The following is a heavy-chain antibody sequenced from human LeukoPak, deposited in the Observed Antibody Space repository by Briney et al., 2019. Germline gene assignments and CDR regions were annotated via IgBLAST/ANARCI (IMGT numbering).Heavy chain of an antibody. J-gene: IGHJ4*02. CDR3: ARDPLDYGDNYFDY. CDR1: EGTFSSYA. CDR2: IIPILGTA. Sequence: SVAVSCKASEGTFSSYAISGVRQAPGQGLEWMGGIIPILGTANYAQKFQGRVTITTDESTSTAYMELSSLRSEDTAVYYCARDPLDYGDNYFDYWGQGTLVTVSS. V-gene: IGHV1-69*05. D-gene: IGHD4-17*01.